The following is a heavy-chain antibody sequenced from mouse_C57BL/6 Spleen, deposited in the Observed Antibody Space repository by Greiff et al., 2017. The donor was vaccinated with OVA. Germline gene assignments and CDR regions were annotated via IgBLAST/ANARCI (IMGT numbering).Heavy chain of an antibody. CDR3: ARPRRYYYAMDY. V-gene: IGHV5-17*01. CDR2: ISSGSSTI. Sequence: EVKLMESGGGLVKPGGSLKLSCAASGFTFSDYGMHWVRQAPEKGLEWVAYISSGSSTIYYADTVKGRFTISRDNAKNTLFLQMTSLRSEDTAMYYCARPRRYYYAMDYWGQGTSVTVSS. CDR1: GFTFSDYG. J-gene: IGHJ4*01.